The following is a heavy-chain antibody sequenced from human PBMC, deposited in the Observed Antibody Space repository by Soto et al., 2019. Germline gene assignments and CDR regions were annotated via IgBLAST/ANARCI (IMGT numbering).Heavy chain of an antibody. J-gene: IGHJ2*01. CDR1: GFTFSGSA. CDR2: IRRKANNYAT. Sequence: EVQLVESGGGLVQPGGSLKLSCAASGFTFSGSAMHWVRQASGKGLEWVGRIRRKANNYATAYAASVKGRFTISRDDSKNTAYLKMDSLKTEDSVVYYCTRHALQYCGGDCYLLPYFDLWGRGTLVTVSS. V-gene: IGHV3-73*02. CDR3: TRHALQYCGGDCYLLPYFDL. D-gene: IGHD2-21*02.